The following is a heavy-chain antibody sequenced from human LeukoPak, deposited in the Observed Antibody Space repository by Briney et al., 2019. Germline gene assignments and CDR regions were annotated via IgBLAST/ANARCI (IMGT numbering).Heavy chain of an antibody. CDR1: GGSISSYY. D-gene: IGHD2-15*01. CDR3: ARHRGRAFDY. CDR2: IYYSGST. J-gene: IGHJ4*02. Sequence: SETLSLTCTVSGGSISSYYWSWIRQPPGKGLEWIGYIYYSGSTNYNPSLKSRVTISVDTSKNQFSLKLTSVTAADAAVYYCARHRGRAFDYWGQGTLVTVSS. V-gene: IGHV4-59*08.